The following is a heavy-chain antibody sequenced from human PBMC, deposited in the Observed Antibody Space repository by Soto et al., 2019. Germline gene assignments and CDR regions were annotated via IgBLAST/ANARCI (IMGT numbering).Heavy chain of an antibody. CDR1: GFTFSGSA. D-gene: IGHD5-18*01. CDR3: NSHEGIQLLLGY. J-gene: IGHJ4*02. V-gene: IGHV3-73*01. CDR2: IRSKANSYAT. Sequence: PGGSLRLSCAASGFTFSGSAMHWVRQASGKGLEWVGRIRSKANSYATAYAASVKGRFTISRDDSKNTAYLQMNSLKTEDTAVYYCNSHEGIQLLLGYCGQGSQVTVSS.